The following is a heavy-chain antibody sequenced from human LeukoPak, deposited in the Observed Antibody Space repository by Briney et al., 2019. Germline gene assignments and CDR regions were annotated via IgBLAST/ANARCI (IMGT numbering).Heavy chain of an antibody. CDR2: IYTSGST. J-gene: IGHJ6*03. CDR3: ARERSVNYYYYYMDV. CDR1: GGSISSYY. V-gene: IGHV4-4*07. Sequence: WETLSLTCTVSGGSISSYYWRWIRQPAGKGLEWIGRIYTSGSTNYNPSLKSRVTMSVDTSKNQFSLNLSSVTAADTAVYYCARERSVNYYYYYMDVWGKGTTVTASS.